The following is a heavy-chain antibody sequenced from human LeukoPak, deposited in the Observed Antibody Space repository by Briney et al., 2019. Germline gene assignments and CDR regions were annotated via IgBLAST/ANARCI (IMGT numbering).Heavy chain of an antibody. CDR2: IDPSDSET. Sequence: GQSLKFSSRVSGYSLTSFWISWVGQAPGKGLEWMGIIDPSDSETRYTTSFQARVTISVARSPTTPSLQWNSLKASDTAMYYCARQTTMGRAGDYWGQGTLVTVSS. V-gene: IGHV5-51*01. CDR1: GYSLTSFW. D-gene: IGHD7-27*01. J-gene: IGHJ4*02. CDR3: ARQTTMGRAGDY.